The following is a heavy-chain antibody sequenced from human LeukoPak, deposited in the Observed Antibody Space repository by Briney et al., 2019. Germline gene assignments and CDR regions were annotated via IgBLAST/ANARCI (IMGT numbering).Heavy chain of an antibody. D-gene: IGHD2-2*01. CDR1: GGSISSSSYY. CDR2: IYYSGST. J-gene: IGHJ4*02. CDR3: ARFRIVVVPAARNYYFDY. Sequence: PSETLSLTCTVSGGSISSSSYYWGWIRQPSGKGLEWIGSIYYSGSTYYNPSLKSRVTISVDTSKNQFSLKLSSVTAADTAVYYCARFRIVVVPAARNYYFDYWGQGTLVTVSS. V-gene: IGHV4-39*01.